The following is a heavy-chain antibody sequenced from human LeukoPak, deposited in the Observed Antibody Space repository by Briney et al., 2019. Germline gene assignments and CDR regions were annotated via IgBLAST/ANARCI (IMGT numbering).Heavy chain of an antibody. J-gene: IGHJ3*02. CDR2: IRYDGSNK. D-gene: IGHD6-13*01. CDR3: AKDHLSIAAAIPDAFDI. CDR1: GFTFSSYG. Sequence: PGGSLRLSCAASGFTFSSYGMHWVRQAPGKGLEWVAFIRYDGSNKYYADSVKGRFTISRDNSKDTLYLQMNSLRAEDTAVYYCAKDHLSIAAAIPDAFDIWGQGTMVTVSS. V-gene: IGHV3-30*02.